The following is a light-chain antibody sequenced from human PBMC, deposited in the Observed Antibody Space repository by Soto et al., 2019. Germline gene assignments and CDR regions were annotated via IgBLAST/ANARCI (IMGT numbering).Light chain of an antibody. CDR2: KDS. CDR3: QSADSNGAYVV. J-gene: IGLJ2*01. V-gene: IGLV3-25*03. CDR1: VLPKQY. Sequence: SYELTQPPSVSVSPGQTARITFSGEVLPKQYAHWYQQKAGQAPVLMIYKDSERPSGIPDRFSGSSSGTTVTLTISGVRAEDEADYHCQSADSNGAYVVFGGGTKVTVL.